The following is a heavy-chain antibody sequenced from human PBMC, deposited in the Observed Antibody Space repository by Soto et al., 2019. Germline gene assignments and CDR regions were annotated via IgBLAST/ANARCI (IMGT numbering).Heavy chain of an antibody. J-gene: IGHJ4*02. V-gene: IGHV3-33*01. CDR1: GFTFSSFG. CDR2: IWHDGKNK. Sequence: QVQVVESGGGVVQPGRSLRLSCAASGFTFSSFGMHWVRQAPGKGLEWVAVIWHDGKNKYYADSAKGRFTISRDNSKNTLYLQMHSLRAEDTAVYYCARDPGQDEAMDYWGQGTLVTVSS. CDR3: ARDPGQDEAMDY.